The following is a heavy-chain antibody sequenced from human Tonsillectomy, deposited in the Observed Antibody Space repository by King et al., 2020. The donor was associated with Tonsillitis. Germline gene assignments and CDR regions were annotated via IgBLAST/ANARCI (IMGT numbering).Heavy chain of an antibody. CDR3: ASGGYDFWSGSKIDAFDI. J-gene: IGHJ3*02. D-gene: IGHD3-3*01. V-gene: IGHV3-48*01. CDR1: VFTFSSYS. CDR2: ISSSRSTI. Sequence: QLVQSGGGLVQPGGSLRLSCAASVFTFSSYSMNWVRQAPGKGLEWVSYISSSRSTIYYAESVKGRFTISRDNAKNSLYLQMNSLRAEYTAVYYGASGGYDFWSGSKIDAFDIWGQGTMVTVSS.